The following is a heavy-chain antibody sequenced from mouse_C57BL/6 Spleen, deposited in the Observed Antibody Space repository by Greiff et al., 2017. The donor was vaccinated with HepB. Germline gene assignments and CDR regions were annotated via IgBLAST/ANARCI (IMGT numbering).Heavy chain of an antibody. CDR1: GYTFTSYW. Sequence: QVQLKQPGAELVRPGSSVKLSCKASGYTFTSYWMHWVKQRPIQGLEWIGNIDPSDSETHYNQKFKDKATLTVDKSSSTAYMQLSSLTSEDSAVYYCARGLLRRVGAMDYWGQGTSVTVSS. D-gene: IGHD2-3*01. V-gene: IGHV1-52*01. J-gene: IGHJ4*01. CDR3: ARGLLRRVGAMDY. CDR2: IDPSDSET.